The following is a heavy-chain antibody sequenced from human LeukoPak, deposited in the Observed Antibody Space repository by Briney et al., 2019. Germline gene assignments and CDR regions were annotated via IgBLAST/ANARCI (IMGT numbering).Heavy chain of an antibody. CDR3: ARDARYYFDY. Sequence: GGSLRLSCAAFGFTFSNYAMSWVRQAPGKGLEWVAVISYDGSNKYYADSVKGRFTISRDNSKNTLYLQMNSLRAEDTAVYYCARDARYYFDYWGQGTLVTVSS. J-gene: IGHJ4*02. V-gene: IGHV3-30*04. CDR1: GFTFSNYA. CDR2: ISYDGSNK.